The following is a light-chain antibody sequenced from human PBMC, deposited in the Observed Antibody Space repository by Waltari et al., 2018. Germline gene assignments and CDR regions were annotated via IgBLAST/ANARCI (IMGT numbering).Light chain of an antibody. V-gene: IGLV3-10*01. CDR2: ENN. Sequence: SYELTQPPSVSVSPGQSARITCSGAALSMRYFFWYQQKSGQAPVLVIHENNKRPSGIPKRFSGSSSGTLATLTISGAQGDDEAVYYCYSKNFDGDQRVFGGGTKLTVL. CDR1: ALSMRY. J-gene: IGLJ3*02. CDR3: YSKNFDGDQRV.